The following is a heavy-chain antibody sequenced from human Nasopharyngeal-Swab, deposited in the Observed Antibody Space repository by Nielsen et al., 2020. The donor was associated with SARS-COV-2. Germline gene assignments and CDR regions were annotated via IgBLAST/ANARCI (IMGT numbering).Heavy chain of an antibody. CDR3: ARGPYYYDSSGYLFDY. CDR1: GYTFTGYY. V-gene: IGHV1-2*06. Sequence: ASVKVSCKASGYTFTGYYMHWVRQAPGQGLEWMGRINPNSGGTNYAQKFQGRVTMTRDTSISTAYVELSRLRSDDTAVYYCARGPYYYDSSGYLFDYWGQGTLVTVSS. J-gene: IGHJ4*02. D-gene: IGHD3-22*01. CDR2: INPNSGGT.